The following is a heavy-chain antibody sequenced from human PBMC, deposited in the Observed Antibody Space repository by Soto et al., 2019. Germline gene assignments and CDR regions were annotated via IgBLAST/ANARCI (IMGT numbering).Heavy chain of an antibody. Sequence: EVQLVESGGGVVRPGGSLRLSCAASGFGFDEYGMTWVRQGPGKGLEWVATINRHGDSTTYADSVKGRFTISRDNAKNYLYLQMNSLRAEDTAVYYCAREGCPDYGDFPRCYGMDVWGQGTTVTVSS. CDR1: GFGFDEYG. CDR2: INRHGDST. D-gene: IGHD4-17*01. CDR3: AREGCPDYGDFPRCYGMDV. J-gene: IGHJ6*02. V-gene: IGHV3-20*04.